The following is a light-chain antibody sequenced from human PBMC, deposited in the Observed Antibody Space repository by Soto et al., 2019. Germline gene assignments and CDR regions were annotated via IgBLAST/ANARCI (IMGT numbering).Light chain of an antibody. Sequence: EIVLTHSPGTLSLSPGERATLSCRASQSVSSSYLAWYQQKPGEAPRLLIYGASSRATGIPDRFSGSWSGTEFTLTISSPQSEDFAVYYCQQYNSCPLTFGGGTKVDIK. CDR3: QQYNSCPLT. CDR1: QSVSSSY. CDR2: GAS. J-gene: IGKJ4*01. V-gene: IGKV3-20*01.